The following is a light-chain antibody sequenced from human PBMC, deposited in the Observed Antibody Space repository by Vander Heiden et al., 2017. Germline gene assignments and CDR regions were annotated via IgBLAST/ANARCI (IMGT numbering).Light chain of an antibody. V-gene: IGKV3-11*01. CDR1: QGVSSY. Sequence: EIVLTQSPATLSLSPGESATLSFRASQGVSSYLAWYQRKPGKAPRLLIYDASNRATGIPARFSGSGSGTDFTLTISSLEPEDFAVYYCQQSSNWMYTFGQGTKLEIK. J-gene: IGKJ2*01. CDR3: QQSSNWMYT. CDR2: DAS.